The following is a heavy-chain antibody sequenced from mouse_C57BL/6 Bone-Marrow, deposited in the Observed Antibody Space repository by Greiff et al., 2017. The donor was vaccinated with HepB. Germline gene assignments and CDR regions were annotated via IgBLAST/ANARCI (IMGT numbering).Heavy chain of an antibody. CDR2: IYPRSGNT. D-gene: IGHD1-1*01. J-gene: IGHJ1*03. V-gene: IGHV1-81*01. Sequence: QVQLQQSGAELARPGASVKLSCKASGYTFTSYGISWVKQRTGQGLEWIGEIYPRSGNTYYNEKFKGKATLTADKYSSTAYMELRSRTSEDSAVYFCARTTVVAHSYFDVWGTGTTVTVSA. CDR1: GYTFTSYG. CDR3: ARTTVVAHSYFDV.